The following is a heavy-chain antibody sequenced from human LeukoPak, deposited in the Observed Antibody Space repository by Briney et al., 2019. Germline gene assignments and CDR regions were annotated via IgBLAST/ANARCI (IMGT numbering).Heavy chain of an antibody. CDR2: IYYSGST. V-gene: IGHV4-59*01. CDR3: ARGDLV. CDR1: GGSISSYH. J-gene: IGHJ4*02. D-gene: IGHD3-16*02. Sequence: SETLSLTCTVSGGSISSYHWSWLREPPGKGLEWIGYIYYSGSTNYNPSLKSRVTISVDTSKNQFSLKLSSVTAADTAVYYCARGDLVWGQGTLVTAPS.